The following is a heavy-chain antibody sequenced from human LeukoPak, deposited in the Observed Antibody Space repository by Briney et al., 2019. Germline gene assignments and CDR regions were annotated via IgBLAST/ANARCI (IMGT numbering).Heavy chain of an antibody. CDR3: ARLYTYYYGSGSYYNFDY. J-gene: IGHJ4*02. Sequence: GESLKISCKGSGYSFTSYWIGWVRQMPGKGLEWMGIIYPGDSDTRYSPSLQGQVTISADKSISTAYLQWSSLKASDTAMYYCARLYTYYYGSGSYYNFDYWGQGTLVTVSS. CDR2: IYPGDSDT. D-gene: IGHD3-10*01. CDR1: GYSFTSYW. V-gene: IGHV5-51*01.